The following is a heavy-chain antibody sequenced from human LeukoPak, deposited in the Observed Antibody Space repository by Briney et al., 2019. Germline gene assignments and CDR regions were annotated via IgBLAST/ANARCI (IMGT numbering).Heavy chain of an antibody. Sequence: PGGSLRLSCAASGFTFSDYRMHWVRQTPGKGLEWVALLWNDGSNKYYADSVKGRFTISRDNSKNMLFLQMNSLKDEDTAVYYCARDRGYSYGHPLDYWGQGTLVTVSS. CDR1: GFTFSDYR. CDR2: LWNDGSNK. D-gene: IGHD5-18*01. J-gene: IGHJ4*02. V-gene: IGHV3-33*01. CDR3: ARDRGYSYGHPLDY.